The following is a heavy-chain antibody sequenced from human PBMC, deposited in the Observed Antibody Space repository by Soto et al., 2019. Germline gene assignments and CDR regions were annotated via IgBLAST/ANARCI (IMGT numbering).Heavy chain of an antibody. D-gene: IGHD3-9*01. V-gene: IGHV3-11*06. Sequence: GGSLRLSCAASGFTFSDYYMSWIRQAPGKGLEWVSYISSSSSYTNYADSVKGRFTISRDNAKNSLYLQMNSLRAEDTAVYYCARAYTLTGYETWDYWGQGTLVTVSS. CDR2: ISSSSSYT. J-gene: IGHJ4*02. CDR3: ARAYTLTGYETWDY. CDR1: GFTFSDYY.